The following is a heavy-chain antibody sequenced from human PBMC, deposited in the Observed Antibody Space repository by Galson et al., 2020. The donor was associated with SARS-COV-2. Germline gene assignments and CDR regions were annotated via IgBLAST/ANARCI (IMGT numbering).Heavy chain of an antibody. CDR2: ISYDGSHK. Sequence: TGGSLRLSCAASGFTFSSYGMHWVRQAPGKGLEWVAVISYDGSHKYNADPVKGRFTISRDNSKNTLYLQMNSLRTEDTAVYYCARDPTHYDIWSGYYPISYYYYYGMDVWGQGTTVTVSS. V-gene: IGHV3-30*03. D-gene: IGHD3-3*01. CDR3: ARDPTHYDIWSGYYPISYYYYYGMDV. CDR1: GFTFSSYG. J-gene: IGHJ6*02.